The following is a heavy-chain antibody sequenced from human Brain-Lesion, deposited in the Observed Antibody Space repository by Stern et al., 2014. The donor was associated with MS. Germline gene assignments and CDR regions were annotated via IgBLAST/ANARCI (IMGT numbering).Heavy chain of an antibody. CDR3: ARVDCSGTNCFYYYYGMDV. J-gene: IGHJ6*02. CDR2: ISVGTDYI. CDR1: GFTFNSYS. V-gene: IGHV3-21*01. D-gene: IGHD2-2*01. Sequence: DQLVESGGGLVKPGGSLRLSCEASGFTFNSYSMNWVRQAPGKGLEWVSSISVGTDYIYYADSVKGRFPISRDNAKNSLFLQMNTLRAEDTGVYYCARVDCSGTNCFYYYYGMDVWGQGTTVTVSS.